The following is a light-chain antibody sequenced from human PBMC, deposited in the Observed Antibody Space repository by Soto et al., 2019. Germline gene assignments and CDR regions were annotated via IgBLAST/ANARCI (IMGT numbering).Light chain of an antibody. J-gene: IGKJ5*01. CDR1: QSVSSN. CDR3: QQRSNWPTT. V-gene: IGKV3-11*01. Sequence: EIGMTQSAATLSVSPGERATHSCRASQSVSSNLAWYQQKPGQAPRLLIYGASTRATGIPARFSGSGSGTDFTLTISSLEPEDFAVYYCQQRSNWPTTFGQGTRLE. CDR2: GAS.